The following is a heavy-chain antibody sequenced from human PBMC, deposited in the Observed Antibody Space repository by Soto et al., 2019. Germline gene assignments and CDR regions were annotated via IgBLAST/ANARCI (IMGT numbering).Heavy chain of an antibody. D-gene: IGHD6-25*01. CDR1: GFTFSGSA. J-gene: IGHJ4*02. Sequence: EVQLEESGGGLVQPGGSLKLSCAASGFTFSGSAMHWVRQASGKGLEWVGRIRSKANSYATAYAASVTGRFTISRDDSKNTAYLQMNSLKSEDTAVYSCTRHVSANGFDYWGQGTRVTVSS. V-gene: IGHV3-73*01. CDR2: IRSKANSYAT. CDR3: TRHVSANGFDY.